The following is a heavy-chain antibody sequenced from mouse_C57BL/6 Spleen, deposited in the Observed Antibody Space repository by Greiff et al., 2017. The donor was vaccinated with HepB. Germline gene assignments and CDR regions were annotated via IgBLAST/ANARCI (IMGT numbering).Heavy chain of an antibody. V-gene: IGHV1-64*01. D-gene: IGHD1-1*01. CDR2: IHPNSGST. CDR3: ARATVVARAMDY. J-gene: IGHJ4*01. CDR1: GYTFTSYW. Sequence: QVQLQQPGAELVKPGASVKLSCKASGYTFTSYWMHWVKQRPGQGLEWIGMIHPNSGSTNYNEKFKSKATLTVDKSSSTAYMQLSSLTSEDPAVYYCARATVVARAMDYWGEGTSVTVSS.